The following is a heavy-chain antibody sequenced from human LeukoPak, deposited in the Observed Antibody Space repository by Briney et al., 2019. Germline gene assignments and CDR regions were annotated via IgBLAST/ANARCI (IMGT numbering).Heavy chain of an antibody. D-gene: IGHD6-19*01. CDR3: ARGFFGAGSGWYGDWFDP. V-gene: IGHV1-2*06. CDR1: GYTFTGYY. CDR2: INPNSGGT. Sequence: ASVKVSCKASGYTFTGYYMHWVRQAPGQGVEWMGRINPNSGGTNYAQKFQGRVTITTDESTSTAYMELSSLRSEDTAVYYCARGFFGAGSGWYGDWFDPWGQGTLVTVSS. J-gene: IGHJ5*02.